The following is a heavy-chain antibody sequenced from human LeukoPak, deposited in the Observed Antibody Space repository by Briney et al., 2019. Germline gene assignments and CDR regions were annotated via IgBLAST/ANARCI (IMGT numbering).Heavy chain of an antibody. J-gene: IGHJ4*02. CDR3: ARGMGSGTYRRFDF. CDR2: ITPNSGAT. V-gene: IGHV1-2*02. D-gene: IGHD3-10*01. CDR1: GYTFTAYN. Sequence: ASVKVSCKASGYTFTAYNIHWVRQAPGQGLEWMGWITPNSGATNYAQQFQGRVTMTRDTSISTVYMELNNLISDDTAVYYCARGMGSGTYRRFDFWGQGTLVTVSS.